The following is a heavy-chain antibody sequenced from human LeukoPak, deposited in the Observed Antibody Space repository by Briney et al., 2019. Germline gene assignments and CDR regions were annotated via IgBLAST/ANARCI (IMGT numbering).Heavy chain of an antibody. V-gene: IGHV1-69*01. CDR1: GGTFSSYA. D-gene: IGHD5-18*01. J-gene: IGHJ4*02. CDR2: IIPIFGTA. Sequence: SVKVSCKASGGTFSSYAISWVRQAPGQGLEWMGGIIPIFGTANYAQKFQGRVTITADESTSTAYMELSSLRSEDTAVCYCARDRDWAGYSYGFYYWGQGTLVTVSS. CDR3: ARDRDWAGYSYGFYY.